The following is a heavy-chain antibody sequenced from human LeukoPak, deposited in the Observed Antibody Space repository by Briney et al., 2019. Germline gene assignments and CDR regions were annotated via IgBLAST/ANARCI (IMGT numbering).Heavy chain of an antibody. V-gene: IGHV4-34*01. Sequence: SETLSLTCAVYGGSFSGYHWSWIRHPPGKGLEWIGEINHRGSTNYNPSPKSRVTISVDTSKNQYSLKLSSVTAADTAVYYCASTSAMVYFDYWGQGTLVTVSS. CDR3: ASTSAMVYFDY. D-gene: IGHD5-18*01. J-gene: IGHJ4*02. CDR1: GGSFSGYH. CDR2: INHRGST.